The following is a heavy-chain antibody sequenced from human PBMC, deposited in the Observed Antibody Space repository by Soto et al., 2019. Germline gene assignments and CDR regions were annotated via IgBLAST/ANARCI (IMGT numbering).Heavy chain of an antibody. J-gene: IGHJ4*02. Sequence: SETLSLTCAVYGGSFSGYYWSWIRQPPGKGLEWIGEINHRGSTNYNPSLKSRVTISVDTSKTQFSLKLSSVTAADTAVYYCARGGQSYGPQFDYWGQGTLVTVSS. D-gene: IGHD5-18*01. CDR2: INHRGST. CDR3: ARGGQSYGPQFDY. CDR1: GGSFSGYY. V-gene: IGHV4-34*01.